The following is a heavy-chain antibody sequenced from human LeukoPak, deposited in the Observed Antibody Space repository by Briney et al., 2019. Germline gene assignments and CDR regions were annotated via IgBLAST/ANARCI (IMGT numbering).Heavy chain of an antibody. Sequence: PGGSLRLSCAASGFTFSDYYMSSIRQAPGKGLEWVSYISSSSSYTNYADSVKGRFTISRDNAKNSLYLQMNSLRAEDTAVYYCARSVYYDSSGSDYWGQGTLVTVSS. CDR2: ISSSSSYT. D-gene: IGHD3-22*01. J-gene: IGHJ4*02. V-gene: IGHV3-11*03. CDR1: GFTFSDYY. CDR3: ARSVYYDSSGSDY.